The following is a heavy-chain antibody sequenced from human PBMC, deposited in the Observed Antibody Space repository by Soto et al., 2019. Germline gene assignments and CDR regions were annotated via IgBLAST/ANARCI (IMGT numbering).Heavy chain of an antibody. V-gene: IGHV1-3*01. Sequence: ASVKVSCKASGNTVPNYAMHWVRQAPGQRLEWMGWINAGNGNTKYSQKFQGRVTITRDTSASTVYMELSSLRSEDTAVYYCARGPTVTTSRVSWFDPWGQGTLVTVSS. D-gene: IGHD4-17*01. CDR3: ARGPTVTTSRVSWFDP. J-gene: IGHJ5*02. CDR1: GNTVPNYA. CDR2: INAGNGNT.